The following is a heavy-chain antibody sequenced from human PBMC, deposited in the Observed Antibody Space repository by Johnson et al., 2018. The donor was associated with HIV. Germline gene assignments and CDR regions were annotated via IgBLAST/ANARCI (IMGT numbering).Heavy chain of an antibody. CDR2: IKEDGSEK. D-gene: IGHD1-26*01. V-gene: IGHV3-7*03. CDR3: AKGSGSSRGAFDI. CDR1: GFTFSSYW. J-gene: IGHJ3*02. Sequence: VQLVESGGGLVQPGGSLRLSCVVSGFTFSSYWMSWVRQAPGKGLEWVANIKEDGSEKYYVDSVKGRFTISRVNVNNSLYLQMNSLRAEDTALYYCAKGSGSSRGAFDIWGQGTMVTVSS.